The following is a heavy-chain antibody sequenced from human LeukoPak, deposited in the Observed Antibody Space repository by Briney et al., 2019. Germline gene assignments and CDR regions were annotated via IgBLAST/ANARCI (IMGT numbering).Heavy chain of an antibody. D-gene: IGHD3-10*01. CDR1: GYSISSGYY. Sequence: PSETLSLTCTVSGYSISSGYYWGWIRQPPGKGLEWIGSIYHSGSAYYNPSLKSRVTISVDTSKNQFSLKLSSVTAADTAVYYCARDGITMVRGVSLWGQGTLVTVSS. CDR3: ARDGITMVRGVSL. CDR2: IYHSGSA. V-gene: IGHV4-38-2*02. J-gene: IGHJ4*02.